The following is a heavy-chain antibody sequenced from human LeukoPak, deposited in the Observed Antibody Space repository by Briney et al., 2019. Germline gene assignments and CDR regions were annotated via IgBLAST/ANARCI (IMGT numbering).Heavy chain of an antibody. CDR1: GVTVCTNY. D-gene: IGHD2-2*02. V-gene: IGHV3-66*01. Sequence: GGSLRLSCAASGVTVCTNYMSWVRQAPGEGLEWVSRIYTGGSTYYKDSLKSRVTISGDKSKNTLYLQMNCLRAEDTAVYYCANALRLYSPFYNWGEGHLVSVSS. CDR3: ANALRLYSPFYN. J-gene: IGHJ1*01. CDR2: IYTGGST.